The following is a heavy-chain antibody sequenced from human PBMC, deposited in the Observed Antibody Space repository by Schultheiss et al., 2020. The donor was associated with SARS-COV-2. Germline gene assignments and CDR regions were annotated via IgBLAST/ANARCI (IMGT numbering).Heavy chain of an antibody. D-gene: IGHD6-19*01. CDR1: GFTFSSYS. CDR3: ARDSPSLLDSSGWWGDFDY. Sequence: GGSLRLSCAASGFTFSSYSMNWVRQAPGKGLEWVSSISSSSSYIYYADSVKGRFTISRDNAKNSLYLQVNSLRAEDTAVYYCARDSPSLLDSSGWWGDFDYWGQGTLVTVSS. CDR2: ISSSSSYI. V-gene: IGHV3-21*01. J-gene: IGHJ4*02.